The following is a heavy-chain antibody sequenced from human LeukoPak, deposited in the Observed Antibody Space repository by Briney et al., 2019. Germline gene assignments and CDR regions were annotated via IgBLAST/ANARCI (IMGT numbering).Heavy chain of an antibody. CDR3: ARVTATTPFDN. D-gene: IGHD1-1*01. CDR2: ISHDGST. J-gene: IGHJ4*02. Sequence: PSETLSLTCAVSGGSISSSSWWSWVRQPPGKGLEWIGEISHDGSTNYNPSLESRVAISVDTSKNQFSLNLDSVTAADTAVYFCARVTATTPFDNWGQGILVTVSS. V-gene: IGHV4-4*02. CDR1: GGSISSSSW.